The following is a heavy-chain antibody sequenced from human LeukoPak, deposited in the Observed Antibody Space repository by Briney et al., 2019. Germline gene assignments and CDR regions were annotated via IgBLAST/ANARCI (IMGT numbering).Heavy chain of an antibody. D-gene: IGHD2-15*01. CDR1: GYSFTSYW. V-gene: IGHV5-51*01. Sequence: GESLKISCKGSGYSFTSYWIGWVRQMPGKGLEWMGNIYPGDSDTRYSPSFQGQVTISADKSISTAYLQWSSLKASDTAMYYCARAEVVVAATRDDAEYFQHWGQGTLVTVSS. J-gene: IGHJ1*01. CDR3: ARAEVVVAATRDDAEYFQH. CDR2: IYPGDSDT.